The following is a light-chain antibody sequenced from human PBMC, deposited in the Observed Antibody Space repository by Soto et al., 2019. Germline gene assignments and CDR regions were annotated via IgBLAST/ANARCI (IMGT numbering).Light chain of an antibody. CDR2: QAS. V-gene: IGKV1-5*03. CDR1: QTISSW. J-gene: IGKJ4*01. Sequence: VQMSLSPSTLSGSVLDRVTITCRASQTISSWLAWYQQKPGKAPKLLIHQASTLETGVPSRFSGSGSGTEFTLTIACLQPDDFATYYCQQYNSYPLTFGRGTKVDIK. CDR3: QQYNSYPLT.